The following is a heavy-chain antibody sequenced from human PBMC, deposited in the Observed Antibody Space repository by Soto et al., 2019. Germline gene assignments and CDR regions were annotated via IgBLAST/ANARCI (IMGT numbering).Heavy chain of an antibody. CDR1: GFTFSSYA. J-gene: IGHJ5*02. Sequence: GSLRLSCAASGFTFSSYAMSWVRQAPGKGLEWVSAISGSGGSTYYADSVKGRFTISRDNSKNTLYLQMNSLRAEDTGVYYCAKRSSGIAAAGTWWFDPWGQGTLVTVSS. V-gene: IGHV3-23*01. D-gene: IGHD6-13*01. CDR3: AKRSSGIAAAGTWWFDP. CDR2: ISGSGGST.